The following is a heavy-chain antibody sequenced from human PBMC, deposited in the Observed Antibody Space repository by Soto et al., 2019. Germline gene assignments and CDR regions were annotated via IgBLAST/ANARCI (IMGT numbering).Heavy chain of an antibody. CDR2: IIPILGIA. CDR1: GGTFSSYT. J-gene: IGHJ3*02. Sequence: SVKVSCKASGGTFSSYTISWVRQAPGQGLEWMGRIIPILGIANYAQKFQGRVTITADKSTSTAYMELSSLRSEDTAVYYCARDLEWLLNVFDIWGQGTMVTVSS. V-gene: IGHV1-69*04. D-gene: IGHD3-3*01. CDR3: ARDLEWLLNVFDI.